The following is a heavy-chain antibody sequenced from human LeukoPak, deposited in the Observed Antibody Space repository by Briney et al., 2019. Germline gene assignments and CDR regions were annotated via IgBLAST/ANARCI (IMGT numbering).Heavy chain of an antibody. CDR2: IYYSGST. CDR1: GGSISSGDYY. CDR3: ARDSAMVGPRGLFDI. J-gene: IGHJ3*02. V-gene: IGHV4-30-4*01. D-gene: IGHD1-26*01. Sequence: SQTLSLSCTVSGGSISSGDYYWSWIRQPPGKGLEWIGYIYYSGSTYYNPSLKSRVTISVDTSKNQFSLKLSSVTAADTAVYYCARDSAMVGPRGLFDIWGQGTMVTVSS.